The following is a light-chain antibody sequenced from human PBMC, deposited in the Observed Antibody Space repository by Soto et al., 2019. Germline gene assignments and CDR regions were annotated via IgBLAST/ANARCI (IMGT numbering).Light chain of an antibody. Sequence: DIQLTQSPCSLSASVGDSVTLTCRASQSISSNLNWYQQKPGKAPKLLIYAASSLQSGVPSRFSGSGSGTDFTLTISSLQPEDFATYYCQQSYSTPPTFGQGTKVDI. CDR1: QSISSN. CDR2: AAS. CDR3: QQSYSTPPT. J-gene: IGKJ1*01. V-gene: IGKV1-39*01.